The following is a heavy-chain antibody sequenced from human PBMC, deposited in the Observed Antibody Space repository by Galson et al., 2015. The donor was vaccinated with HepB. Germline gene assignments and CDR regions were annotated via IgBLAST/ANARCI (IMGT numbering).Heavy chain of an antibody. V-gene: IGHV6-1*01. CDR3: ARQLAYCIGTSCQIYFDY. Sequence: CAISGDSVSSTSAAWNWIRQSPSRGLEWLGRVYYRSKWNYDYTVSVESRITINPDTSRNQFSLQLNSVTPDDTAMYYCARQLAYCIGTSCQIYFDYWGQGTLITVSS. CDR2: VYYRSKWNY. CDR1: GDSVSSTSAA. D-gene: IGHD2-2*01. J-gene: IGHJ4*02.